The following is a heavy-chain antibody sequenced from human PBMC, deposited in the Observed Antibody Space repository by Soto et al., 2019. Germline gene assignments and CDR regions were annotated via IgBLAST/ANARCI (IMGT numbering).Heavy chain of an antibody. D-gene: IGHD6-13*01. CDR1: GFTFSSYA. CDR2: ISGSGGST. V-gene: IGHV3-23*01. CDR3: AKEGGGMEQLDYYYYYGVDV. J-gene: IGHJ6*02. Sequence: GGSLRLSCAASGFTFSSYAMSWVRQAPGKGLEWVSAISGSGGSTYYADSVKGRFTISRDNSKNTLYLQMNSPRAEDTAVYYFAKEGGGMEQLDYYYYYGVDVWGQGTTVTVSS.